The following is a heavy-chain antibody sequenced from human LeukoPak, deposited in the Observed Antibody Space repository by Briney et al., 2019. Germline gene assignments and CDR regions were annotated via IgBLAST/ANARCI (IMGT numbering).Heavy chain of an antibody. V-gene: IGHV3-74*01. CDR3: ARAQVGAPTDL. D-gene: IGHD1-26*01. J-gene: IGHJ5*02. Sequence: GGSLRLSCAASGFLFSSYAMYWVRHAPGKGLVWVARIHGDGDNIGYADSVRGRFTISRDNAKDTLYLHVNSLRPEDTAVYYCARAQVGAPTDLWGQGTLVTVSS. CDR2: IHGDGDNI. CDR1: GFLFSSYA.